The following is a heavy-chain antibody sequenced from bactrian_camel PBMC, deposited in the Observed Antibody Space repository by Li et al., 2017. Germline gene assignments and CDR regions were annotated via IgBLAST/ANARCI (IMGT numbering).Heavy chain of an antibody. CDR3: GATRLACGARWISNPKAFGT. CDR2: VVRDGTT. CDR1: GYTYSRYC. Sequence: VQLVESGGGSVQAGGSLRLSCAASGYTYSRYCMRWYRLAPGIGKERERVATVVRDGTTTYADSVKGRFTISQDGAENTVALQMNSLKPEDTAMYYCGATRLACGARWISNPKAFGTWGQGTQVTVS. V-gene: IGHV3S53*01. J-gene: IGHJ6*01. D-gene: IGHD4*01.